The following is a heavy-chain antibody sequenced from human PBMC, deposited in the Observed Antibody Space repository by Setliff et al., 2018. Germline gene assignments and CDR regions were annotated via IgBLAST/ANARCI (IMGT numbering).Heavy chain of an antibody. Sequence: PGGSLRLSCAASGFTFSSYGMHWVRQAPGKGLEWVALIWNDGSSKFYGDSVKGRFTISRDNPKNTLYLQMDSLRAEDTAVYYCARNWVTAQHYYYGMDVWGQGTTVTVSS. CDR1: GFTFSSYG. V-gene: IGHV3-33*01. J-gene: IGHJ6*02. CDR2: IWNDGSSK. D-gene: IGHD2-21*02. CDR3: ARNWVTAQHYYYGMDV.